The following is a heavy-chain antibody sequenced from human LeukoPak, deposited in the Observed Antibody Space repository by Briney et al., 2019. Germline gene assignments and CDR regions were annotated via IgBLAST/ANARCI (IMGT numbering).Heavy chain of an antibody. V-gene: IGHV1-8*01. CDR1: GYTFTSYD. CDR2: MNPNSGNA. CDR3: ARGYHDSSGYHFDY. Sequence: ASVKVSCKPSGYTFTSYDVNWVRQGTGQGLEWMGWMNPNSGNAVYAQRFQGRVTMTRNTSISTAYMDLSGLRSEDTAVHYCARGYHDSSGYHFDYWGQGTLVTVSS. J-gene: IGHJ4*02. D-gene: IGHD3-22*01.